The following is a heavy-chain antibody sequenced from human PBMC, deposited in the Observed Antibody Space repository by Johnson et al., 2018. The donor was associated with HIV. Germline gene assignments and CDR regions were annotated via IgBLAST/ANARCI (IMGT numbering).Heavy chain of an antibody. J-gene: IGHJ3*02. Sequence: VQLVESGGGVVQPGKSLRLSCAASGFTFDDYAMHWVRQAPGKGLEWVSLISWDGGSTYYADSVKGRFTISRDNSKNSLYLQMNSLRAEDTAVYYCARFLLLPNGYNWGFDIWGQGTMVTVSS. V-gene: IGHV3-43D*03. CDR1: GFTFDDYA. D-gene: IGHD5-24*01. CDR2: ISWDGGST. CDR3: ARFLLLPNGYNWGFDI.